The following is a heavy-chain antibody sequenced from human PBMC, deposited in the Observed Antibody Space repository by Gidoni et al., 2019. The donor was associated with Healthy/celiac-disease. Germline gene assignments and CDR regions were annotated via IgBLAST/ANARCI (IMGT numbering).Heavy chain of an antibody. V-gene: IGHV3-23*01. CDR1: GFTFSSYA. CDR3: AKPFLLWLTSDSYFDY. J-gene: IGHJ4*02. Sequence: EVQLLESGGGLVQPGGSLRLSCAASGFTFSSYAMSWVRQAPGKGLEWVSAISGSGGSTYYADSVKGRFTISRDNSKNTLYLQMNSLRAEDTAVYYCAKPFLLWLTSDSYFDYWGQGTLVTVSS. CDR2: ISGSGGST. D-gene: IGHD5-18*01.